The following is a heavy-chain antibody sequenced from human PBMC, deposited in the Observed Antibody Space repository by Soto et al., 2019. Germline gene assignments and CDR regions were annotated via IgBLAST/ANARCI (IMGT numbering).Heavy chain of an antibody. CDR1: GRSISSSSYY. J-gene: IGHJ6*02. D-gene: IGHD1-20*01. Sequence: SETLSLTCTVSGRSISSSSYYWGWIRQPPGKGLEWIGSIYYSGSTYYNPSLKSRVTISVDTSKNQFSLKLSSVTAADTAVYYCARQGITGSDYYYGMDVWGQGTTVT. V-gene: IGHV4-39*01. CDR3: ARQGITGSDYYYGMDV. CDR2: IYYSGST.